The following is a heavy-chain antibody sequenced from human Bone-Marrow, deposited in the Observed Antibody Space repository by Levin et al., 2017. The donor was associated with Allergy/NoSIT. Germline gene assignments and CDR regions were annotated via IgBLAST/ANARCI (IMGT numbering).Heavy chain of an antibody. J-gene: IGHJ2*01. Sequence: KSSETLSLTCAVYGGSFSGHYWSWIRQPPGKGLEWIGEITHSGSTNYNPSLKSRVVISIDTSKNQFSLKLNSLTAADTAVYYCARVTGRFVDYLPYYYLDFWGRGTLVTVSS. CDR2: ITHSGST. D-gene: IGHD3/OR15-3a*01. CDR3: ARVTGRFVDYLPYYYLDF. CDR1: GGSFSGHY. V-gene: IGHV4-34*01.